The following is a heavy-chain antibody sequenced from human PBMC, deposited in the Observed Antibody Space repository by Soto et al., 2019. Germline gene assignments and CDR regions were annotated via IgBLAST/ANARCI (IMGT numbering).Heavy chain of an antibody. CDR2: IYYSGST. CDR3: ARTYYDFWSGLRRAYGGSYYGMDV. V-gene: IGHV4-31*03. CDR1: GGSISSGGYY. Sequence: SETLSLTCTVSGGSISSGGYYWSWIRQHPGKGLEWIGYIYYSGSTYYNPSLKSRVTISVDTSKDQFSPKLSSVTAADTAVYYCARTYYDFWSGLRRAYGGSYYGMDVWGQGTTVTVSS. J-gene: IGHJ6*02. D-gene: IGHD3-3*01.